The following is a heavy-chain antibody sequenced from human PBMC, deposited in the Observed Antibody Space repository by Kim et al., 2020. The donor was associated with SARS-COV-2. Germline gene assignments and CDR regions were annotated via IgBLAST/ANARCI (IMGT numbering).Heavy chain of an antibody. V-gene: IGHV1-46*01. CDR3: ARGLVGATVDYFDY. Sequence: QKFQGRVTMTRDTSTSTVYMELSSLRSEDTAVYYCARGLVGATVDYFDYWGQGTLVTVSS. J-gene: IGHJ4*02. D-gene: IGHD1-26*01.